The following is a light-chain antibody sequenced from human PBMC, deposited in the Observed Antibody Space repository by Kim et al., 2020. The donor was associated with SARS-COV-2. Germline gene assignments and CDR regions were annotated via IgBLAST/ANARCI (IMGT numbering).Light chain of an antibody. V-gene: IGKV1-27*01. J-gene: IGKJ1*01. Sequence: DIQMTQSPSSLSASVGDRVTITCRASQGISNYLAWYQQKPGKVPKLLIYAASTLQSGVPSRFSGSGSGTDFTLTISSLQPEDVATYYCQKYNSAPTLTFGQGTKVDIK. CDR2: AAS. CDR3: QKYNSAPTLT. CDR1: QGISNY.